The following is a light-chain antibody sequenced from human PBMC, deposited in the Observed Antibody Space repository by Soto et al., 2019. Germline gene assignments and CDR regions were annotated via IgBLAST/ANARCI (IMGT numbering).Light chain of an antibody. CDR3: QQYYIYAT. J-gene: IGKJ1*01. V-gene: IGKV1-5*03. Sequence: DIQMTQSPSTLSASVGDRVTITCRASQTISNYLTWYQQRPGKAPKLLIYRSSIVQNGVPSRFSGSGSATGLTLTISSLQPDDFATYYCQQYYIYATFGQGTRVEI. CDR1: QTISNY. CDR2: RSS.